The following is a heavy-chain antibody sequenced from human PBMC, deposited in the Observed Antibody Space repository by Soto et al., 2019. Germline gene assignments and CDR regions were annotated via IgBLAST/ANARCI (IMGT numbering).Heavy chain of an antibody. CDR2: IDPTDSYT. Sequence: ESLKISCKGSGYSFTNYWISWVRQMPGKGLEWMGRIDPTDSYTNYSPSFQGHVTISVDKSISTAYLQWSSLKASDTAMYYCARRYCSSASCPRNYYGMDVWGQGTTVTVSS. D-gene: IGHD2-2*01. J-gene: IGHJ6*02. CDR1: GYSFTNYW. CDR3: ARRYCSSASCPRNYYGMDV. V-gene: IGHV5-10-1*01.